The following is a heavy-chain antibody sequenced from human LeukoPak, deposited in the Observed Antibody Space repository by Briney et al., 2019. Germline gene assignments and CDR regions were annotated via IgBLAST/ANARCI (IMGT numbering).Heavy chain of an antibody. D-gene: IGHD3-3*01. V-gene: IGHV3-11*04. Sequence: GGSLRLSCAASGFTFSDYYMSWIRQAPGKGLEWVSYISNDIITIHYADSVKGRFTISRDNAKNSLFLQMNSLRAEDTAVYYCARFTIFGVDWGQGTLVTVSS. CDR3: ARFTIFGVD. J-gene: IGHJ4*02. CDR2: ISNDIITI. CDR1: GFTFSDYY.